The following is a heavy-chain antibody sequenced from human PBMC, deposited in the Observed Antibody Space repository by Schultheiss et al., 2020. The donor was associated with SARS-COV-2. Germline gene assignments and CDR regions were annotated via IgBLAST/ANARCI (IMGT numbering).Heavy chain of an antibody. Sequence: GESLKISCAASGFTVSSNYMSWVRQAPGKGLEWVSGISWNSGSIGYADSVKGRFTISRDNAKNSLYLQMNSLKTEDTAVYYCTTDVDIVVVRDAFDIWGQGTMVTVSS. CDR1: GFTVSSNY. CDR2: ISWNSGSI. V-gene: IGHV3-21*03. CDR3: TTDVDIVVVRDAFDI. J-gene: IGHJ3*02. D-gene: IGHD2-2*03.